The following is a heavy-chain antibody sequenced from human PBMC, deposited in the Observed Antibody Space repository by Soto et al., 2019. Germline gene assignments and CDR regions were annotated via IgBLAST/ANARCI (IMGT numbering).Heavy chain of an antibody. J-gene: IGHJ4*02. V-gene: IGHV4-4*02. CDR1: GASVSSTYW. D-gene: IGHD6-13*01. CDR2: INHRGSA. Sequence: QVELQESGPGLVKPSGTLSLTCAVSGASVSSTYWWSWVRQPPGKGPEWIGEINHRGSANYNPSLKSRVTISVDISTSQFSLRLTSVTAADTAVYYCARYNAASGTYYFDFWGQGALVTVSS. CDR3: ARYNAASGTYYFDF.